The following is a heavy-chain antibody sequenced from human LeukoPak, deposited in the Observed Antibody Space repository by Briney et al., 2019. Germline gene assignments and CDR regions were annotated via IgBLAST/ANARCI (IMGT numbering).Heavy chain of an antibody. J-gene: IGHJ6*02. D-gene: IGHD5-12*01. V-gene: IGHV3-30*18. CDR3: AKGYSGYDFPYYYGMDV. CDR1: GFTFSSYG. CDR2: ISYDGCNK. Sequence: GRSLRLSCAASGFTFSSYGMHWVRQAPGKGLEWVAVISYDGCNKYYADSVKGRFTISRDNSKNTLYLQMNSLRAEDTAVYYCAKGYSGYDFPYYYGMDVWGQGTTVTVSS.